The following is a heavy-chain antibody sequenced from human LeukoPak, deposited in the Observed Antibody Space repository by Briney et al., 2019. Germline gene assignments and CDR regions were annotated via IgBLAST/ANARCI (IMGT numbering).Heavy chain of an antibody. J-gene: IGHJ4*02. CDR2: IYYSGST. D-gene: IGHD3-10*01. CDR1: GGSISSYY. Sequence: SETLSLTCTASGGSISSYYLSWIRQPPGKGLEWIGYIYYSGSTNYNPSLKSRVTISVDTSKNQFSLKLSSVTAADTAVYYCARGRGAELDYWGQGTLVTVSS. CDR3: ARGRGAELDY. V-gene: IGHV4-59*08.